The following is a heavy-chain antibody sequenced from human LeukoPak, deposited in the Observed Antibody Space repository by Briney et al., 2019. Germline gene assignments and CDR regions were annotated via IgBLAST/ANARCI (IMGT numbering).Heavy chain of an antibody. J-gene: IGHJ4*01. CDR1: GFTFKKYW. Sequence: GGSLRLSCAASGFTFKKYWMNWVRQVPGKGLECLGNIKEDGSETYYADSVKGRFTISRDNPKNLLFLQINSLRVEDTAVYYCARGRFHLDSSVYSSFYHWGHGTLVTVSS. CDR2: IKEDGSET. D-gene: IGHD3-22*01. V-gene: IGHV3-7*01. CDR3: ARGRFHLDSSVYSSFYH.